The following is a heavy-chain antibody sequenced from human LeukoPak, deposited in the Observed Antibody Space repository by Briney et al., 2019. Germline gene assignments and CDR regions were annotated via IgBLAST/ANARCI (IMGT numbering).Heavy chain of an antibody. Sequence: GGSLRLSCTASGFTFADHAMSWVRQAPGKGLEWVGFIRSKAYRGTTEYAASVKGRFTISRDNSKSIAYLQMNSVETEDTALYYCTRGPIKLWIHYCMDVWGQGTTVTVS. D-gene: IGHD5-18*01. V-gene: IGHV3-49*04. CDR1: GFTFADHA. J-gene: IGHJ6*02. CDR2: IRSKAYRGTT. CDR3: TRGPIKLWIHYCMDV.